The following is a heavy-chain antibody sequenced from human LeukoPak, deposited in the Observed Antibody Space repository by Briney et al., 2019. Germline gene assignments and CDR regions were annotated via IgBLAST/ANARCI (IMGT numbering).Heavy chain of an antibody. CDR3: ARLLTGSGSYSNDY. D-gene: IGHD3-10*01. CDR1: GGSISSSSYY. Sequence: SETLSLTCAVSGGSISSSSYYWGWIRQPPGKGLEWIGSIYYSGSTYYNPSLKSRVTISVDTSKNQFSLKLSSVTAADTAVYYCARLLTGSGSYSNDYWGQGTLVTVSS. J-gene: IGHJ4*02. CDR2: IYYSGST. V-gene: IGHV4-39*01.